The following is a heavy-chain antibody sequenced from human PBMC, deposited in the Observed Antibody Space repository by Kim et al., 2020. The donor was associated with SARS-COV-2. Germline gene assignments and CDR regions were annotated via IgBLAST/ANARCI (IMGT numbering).Heavy chain of an antibody. Sequence: ASVKVSCKASGYTFTSYDINWVRQATGQGLEWMGWMNPNSGNTGYAQKFQGRVTMTRNTSISTAYMELSSLRSEDTAVYYCARVPPITLLLWLRHDAFDIWGQGTMVTVSS. CDR1: GYTFTSYD. CDR3: ARVPPITLLLWLRHDAFDI. V-gene: IGHV1-8*01. D-gene: IGHD3-10*01. CDR2: MNPNSGNT. J-gene: IGHJ3*02.